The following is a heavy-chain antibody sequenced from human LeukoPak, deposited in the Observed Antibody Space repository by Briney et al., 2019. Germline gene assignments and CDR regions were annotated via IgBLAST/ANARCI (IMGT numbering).Heavy chain of an antibody. Sequence: GGSLRLSCVASGFTLSSYGMHWVRPAPGKGRERGAVISYDGSNTYYADYVKGRFNISRDNFKNTLYLQMNSLRAEDTAVYYCANDAWDIVVVTAAIWGQGTVVTVSS. CDR1: GFTLSSYG. J-gene: IGHJ4*02. D-gene: IGHD2-2*01. V-gene: IGHV3-30*18. CDR3: ANDAWDIVVVTAAI. CDR2: ISYDGSNT.